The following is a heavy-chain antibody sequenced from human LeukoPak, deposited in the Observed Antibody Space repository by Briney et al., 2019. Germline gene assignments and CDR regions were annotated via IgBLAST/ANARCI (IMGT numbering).Heavy chain of an antibody. CDR3: ARLAGGCYD. CDR2: INHSGST. Sequence: KSSETPSLTCAVYGGSFSGYYWSWIRQPPGKGLEWIGEINHSGSTNYNPSLKSRVTISVDTSKNQFSLKLSSVTAADTAVYYCARLAGGCYDWGQGTLVTVSS. D-gene: IGHD4/OR15-4a*01. J-gene: IGHJ4*02. V-gene: IGHV4-34*01. CDR1: GGSFSGYY.